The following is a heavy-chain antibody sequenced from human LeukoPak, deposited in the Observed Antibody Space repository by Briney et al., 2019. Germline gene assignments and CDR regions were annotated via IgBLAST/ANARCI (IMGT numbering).Heavy chain of an antibody. CDR2: ISSSGSTT. CDR3: AKVGSLIRYQLLYLYYFDY. V-gene: IGHV3-11*01. CDR1: GFTFSDYY. Sequence: GGSLGLSCAASGFTFSDYYMSWIRQAPGKGLEWVSYISSSGSTTYYADSVKGRFTISRDNSKNTLYLQMNSLRAEDTAVYYCAKVGSLIRYQLLYLYYFDYWGQGTLVTVSS. J-gene: IGHJ4*02. D-gene: IGHD2-2*02.